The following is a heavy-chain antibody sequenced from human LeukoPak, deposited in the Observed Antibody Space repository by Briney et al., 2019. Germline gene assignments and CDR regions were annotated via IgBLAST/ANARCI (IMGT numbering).Heavy chain of an antibody. CDR3: ARGVSYGYYFDY. J-gene: IGHJ4*02. CDR1: GGSFSGYY. D-gene: IGHD5-18*01. CDR2: INHSGST. Sequence: SETLSLTFAVYGGSFSGYYWSWIRQPPGKGLEWIGEINHSGSTNYNPSLKSRVTISVDTSKNQFSLKLSSVTAADTAVYYCARGVSYGYYFDYWGQGTLVTVSS. V-gene: IGHV4-34*01.